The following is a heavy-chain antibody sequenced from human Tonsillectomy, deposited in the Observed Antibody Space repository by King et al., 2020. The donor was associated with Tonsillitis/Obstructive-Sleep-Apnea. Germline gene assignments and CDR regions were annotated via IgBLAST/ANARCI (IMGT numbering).Heavy chain of an antibody. CDR1: GFTFSSYG. Sequence: VQLVESGGGVVQPGRSLRLSCAASGFTFSSYGMHWVRQAPGKGLEWVTVIWYDGSNKYYADSVKGRFTFSRDNSKNTLYLQMNSLRAEDTAVYYCAKEYGSALYYFDYWGQGTLVTVSS. V-gene: IGHV3-33*06. J-gene: IGHJ4*02. D-gene: IGHD3-10*01. CDR3: AKEYGSALYYFDY. CDR2: IWYDGSNK.